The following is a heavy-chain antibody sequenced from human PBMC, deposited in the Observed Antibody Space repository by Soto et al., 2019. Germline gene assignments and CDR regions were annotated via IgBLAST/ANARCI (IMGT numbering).Heavy chain of an antibody. Sequence: HPGGSLRLSCAASGFTLSSYAMSWVRQAPGKGLEWVSAISGSGGSTYYADSVKGRFTISRDNSKNTLYLQMNSLRAEDTAVYYCAKDVSGEAGTTFDYWGQGTLVTVSS. D-gene: IGHD1-7*01. V-gene: IGHV3-23*01. J-gene: IGHJ4*02. CDR2: ISGSGGST. CDR3: AKDVSGEAGTTFDY. CDR1: GFTLSSYA.